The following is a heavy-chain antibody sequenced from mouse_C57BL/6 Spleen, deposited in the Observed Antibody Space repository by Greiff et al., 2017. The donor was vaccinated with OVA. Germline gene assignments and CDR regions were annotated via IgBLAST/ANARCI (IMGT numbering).Heavy chain of an antibody. CDR1: GYIFTSYW. J-gene: IGHJ3*01. CDR2: IDPSDSYT. CDR3: ARPYYYGSSPFAY. Sequence: VQLQQPGAELVKPGASVKLSCKASGYIFTSYWMQWVKQRPGQGLEWIGEIDPSDSYTNYNQKFKGKATLTVDTSSSTAYMQLSSLTSEDSAVYYCARPYYYGSSPFAYWGQGTLVTVSA. D-gene: IGHD1-1*01. V-gene: IGHV1-50*01.